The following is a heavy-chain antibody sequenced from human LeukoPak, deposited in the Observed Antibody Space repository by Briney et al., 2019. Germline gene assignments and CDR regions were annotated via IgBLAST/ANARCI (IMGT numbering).Heavy chain of an antibody. CDR3: ARGAAAGGWFDP. Sequence: SQTLSLTCTVSGGSISSGDYYWSWIRQPPGKGLEWIGYIYYSGSTNYNPSLKSRVTMSVDTSKNQFSLKLSSVTAADTAVYYCARGAAAGGWFDPWGQGTLVTVSS. D-gene: IGHD6-13*01. J-gene: IGHJ5*02. V-gene: IGHV4-30-4*01. CDR1: GGSISSGDYY. CDR2: IYYSGST.